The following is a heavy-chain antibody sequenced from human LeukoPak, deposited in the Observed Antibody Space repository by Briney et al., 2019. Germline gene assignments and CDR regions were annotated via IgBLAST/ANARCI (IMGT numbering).Heavy chain of an antibody. CDR1: GGSFSGYY. CDR3: ARGHPIVVVPTASYYYYYYMDV. CDR2: INHSGST. Sequence: SETLSLTCAVYGGSFSGYYWSWLRQPPGKALEWIGEINHSGSTNYNPSLKSRVTISVDTSKNQFSLKLSSVTAADTAVYYCARGHPIVVVPTASYYYYYYMDVWGKGTTVTVSS. D-gene: IGHD2-2*01. V-gene: IGHV4-34*01. J-gene: IGHJ6*03.